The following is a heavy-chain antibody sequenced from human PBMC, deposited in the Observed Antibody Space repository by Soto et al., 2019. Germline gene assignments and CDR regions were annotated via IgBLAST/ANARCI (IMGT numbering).Heavy chain of an antibody. J-gene: IGHJ4*02. CDR2: ISNDGSNK. V-gene: IGHV3-30-3*01. CDR1: GFTFSSYA. Sequence: QVQLVESGGGVVQPGRSLRLSCAASGFTFSSYAMHWVRQAPGKGLEWVAVISNDGSNKYYADSVKGRFTISRDNSKNTLYLQMNSLRAEDTAVYYCAREDKTRPSGSFDYWGQGTLVTVSS. D-gene: IGHD3-10*01. CDR3: AREDKTRPSGSFDY.